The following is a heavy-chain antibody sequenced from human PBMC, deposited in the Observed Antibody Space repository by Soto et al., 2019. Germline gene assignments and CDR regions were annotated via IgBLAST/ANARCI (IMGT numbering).Heavy chain of an antibody. CDR1: GGSGGSFSGYY. J-gene: IGHJ6*02. CDR2: INHSGST. CDR3: ARHNYDSSGYYHSYYGMDV. Sequence: QVQLQQWGAGLLKPSETLSLTCAVYGGSGGSFSGYYWSWIRQPPGKGLEWIGEINHSGSTNYNPSLKRRVTISVDTAQNQFSLKLSSVTAADTAVYYCARHNYDSSGYYHSYYGMDVWGQGATVTVSS. V-gene: IGHV4-34*01. D-gene: IGHD3-22*01.